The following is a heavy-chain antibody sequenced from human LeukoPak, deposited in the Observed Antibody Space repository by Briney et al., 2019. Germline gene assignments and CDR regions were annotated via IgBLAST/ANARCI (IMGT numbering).Heavy chain of an antibody. CDR3: ARRGGTYFEY. CDR2: IFHSGST. CDR1: GYSISVGYY. J-gene: IGHJ4*02. D-gene: IGHD1-26*01. V-gene: IGHV4-38-2*02. Sequence: SETLSLTCTVSGYSISVGYYWGWIRQAPGKGLQWIGNIFHSGSTHHNPSLQSRITLSVDTSKNQISLRLTSLTAADTAVYYCARRGGTYFEYWGPGTLVTVSS.